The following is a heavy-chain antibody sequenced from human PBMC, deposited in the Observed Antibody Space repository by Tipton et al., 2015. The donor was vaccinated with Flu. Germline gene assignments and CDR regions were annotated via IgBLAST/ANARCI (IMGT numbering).Heavy chain of an antibody. CDR1: GYTFTSYG. V-gene: IGHV1-69*06. Sequence: QSGPEVKKPGASVKVSCKASGYTFTSYGISWVRQAPGQGLEWMGGIIPIFGTANYAQKFQGRVTITADKSTSTAYMELSSLRSEDTAVYYCTTEAYYDFWSGYYTPYYWGQGTLVTVSS. CDR3: TTEAYYDFWSGYYTPYY. CDR2: IIPIFGTA. D-gene: IGHD3-3*01. J-gene: IGHJ4*02.